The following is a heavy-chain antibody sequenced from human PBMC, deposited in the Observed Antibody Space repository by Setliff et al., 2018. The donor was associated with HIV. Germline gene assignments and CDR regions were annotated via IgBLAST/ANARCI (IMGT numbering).Heavy chain of an antibody. V-gene: IGHV4-4*09. J-gene: IGHJ4*02. Sequence: SETLSLTCTVSGDAISTYCWIWIRQPPGKGLEWIGNIYTSGSTNYNPSLKSQVTISVDTSKNQFSLKLSSVTAADTAMYYCARWTVGELDHFDSWGQGTPVTVSS. CDR2: IYTSGST. D-gene: IGHD4-17*01. CDR1: GDAISTYC. CDR3: ARWTVGELDHFDS.